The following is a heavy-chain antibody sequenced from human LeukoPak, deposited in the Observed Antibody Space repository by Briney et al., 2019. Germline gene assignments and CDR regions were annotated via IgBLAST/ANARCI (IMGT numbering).Heavy chain of an antibody. V-gene: IGHV3-48*01. J-gene: IGHJ4*02. D-gene: IGHD6-13*01. CDR2: ISSSSSTI. CDR1: GFTFSSYS. Sequence: PGGSLRLSCAASGFTFSSYSMNWVRQAPGKGLEWVSYISSSSSTIYYADSVKGRFTISRDNSKNTLYLQMNSLRAEDTAVYYCANRGGSSWYGLDYWGQGTLVTVSS. CDR3: ANRGGSSWYGLDY.